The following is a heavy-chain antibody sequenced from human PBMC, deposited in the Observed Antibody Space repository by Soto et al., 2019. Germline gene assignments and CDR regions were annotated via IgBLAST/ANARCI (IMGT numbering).Heavy chain of an antibody. D-gene: IGHD2-15*01. J-gene: IGHJ4*02. CDR1: GFTSSKYA. CDR2: FSSGGGGT. Sequence: GGSLRLSFTASGFTSSKYAMSWVRQAPGKGLEWVSTFSSGGGGTYYADSVKGRFTISRDNSKNTLSLQMNSLRAEDTAVYYCTKANRYCSGANCFTFDYWGLGTLVTVSS. V-gene: IGHV3-23*01. CDR3: TKANRYCSGANCFTFDY.